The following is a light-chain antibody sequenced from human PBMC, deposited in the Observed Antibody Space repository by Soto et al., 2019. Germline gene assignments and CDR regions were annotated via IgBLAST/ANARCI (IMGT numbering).Light chain of an antibody. CDR1: SSDVGGYNY. V-gene: IGLV2-14*01. CDR2: DVS. J-gene: IGLJ3*02. CDR3: SSYTSSSTPV. Sequence: QSVLTQPASVSGSPGQSITISCTGTSSDVGGYNYVSWYQQHPGKAPKLMIYDVSNRPSGVSNRFSGSKSGNTASLTISGLQAEDEAAYYCSSYTSSSTPVFGGGTQLTVL.